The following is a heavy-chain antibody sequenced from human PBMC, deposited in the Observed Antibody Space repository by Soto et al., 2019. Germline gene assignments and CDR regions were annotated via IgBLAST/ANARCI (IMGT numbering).Heavy chain of an antibody. Sequence: SLRLSCAASGFNFGNCAMHWVRQAPGRGLEWVAAVSYDGTKKYYADSVSGRFTISRDNSKNTLDLQMNSLRADDTAVYYCARGYQLPLGAFDYWGQGALVTVSS. J-gene: IGHJ4*02. CDR1: GFNFGNCA. CDR3: ARGYQLPLGAFDY. V-gene: IGHV3-30-3*01. D-gene: IGHD2-2*01. CDR2: VSYDGTKK.